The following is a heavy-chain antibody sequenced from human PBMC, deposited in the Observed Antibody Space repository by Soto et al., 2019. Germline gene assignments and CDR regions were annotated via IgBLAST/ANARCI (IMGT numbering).Heavy chain of an antibody. CDR2: TYYSGST. CDR3: ARHGSIRDGYNYYYYDGMDV. J-gene: IGHJ6*02. V-gene: IGHV4-39*01. D-gene: IGHD5-12*01. Sequence: SETLSLTCTVSGGYISSSSYYWGWIRQPQGKGLEWIGSTYYSGSTYYNPSLKCRVTISVDTSKNQFPLKLSSVTAADTAVYCCARHGSIRDGYNYYYYDGMDVWGQGTTVTVSS. CDR1: GGYISSSSYY.